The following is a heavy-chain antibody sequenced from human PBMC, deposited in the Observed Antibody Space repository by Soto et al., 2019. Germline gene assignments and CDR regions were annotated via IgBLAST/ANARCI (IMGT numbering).Heavy chain of an antibody. V-gene: IGHV1-18*01. Sequence: QVHLVQSGAEVKKPGASVKVSCKGSGYAFTTYGITWVRQAPGQGLEWMGWISAHNGNTNYAQKLQGRVTVTRDTSTSTAYMELRSLRSDDTAVCYCARGRYGDYWGQGDLVTVSS. CDR1: GYAFTTYG. J-gene: IGHJ4*02. CDR2: ISAHNGNT. D-gene: IGHD1-1*01. CDR3: ARGRYGDY.